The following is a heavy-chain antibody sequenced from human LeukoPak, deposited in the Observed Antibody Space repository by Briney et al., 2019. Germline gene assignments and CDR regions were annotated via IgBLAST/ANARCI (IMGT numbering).Heavy chain of an antibody. CDR1: GGSISSYY. V-gene: IGHV4-59*01. D-gene: IGHD6-19*01. Sequence: SETLSLTCTVSGGSISSYYCSWLRQPPGKGLEWIGYIYYSGSTNYNPSLKSRVTISVDTSKNQFSLKLSSVTAADTAVYYCTGIAVAGTVVDYWGQGTLVTVFS. J-gene: IGHJ4*02. CDR3: TGIAVAGTVVDY. CDR2: IYYSGST.